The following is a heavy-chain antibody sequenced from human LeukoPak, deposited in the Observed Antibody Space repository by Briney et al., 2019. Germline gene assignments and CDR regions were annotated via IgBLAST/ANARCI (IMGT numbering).Heavy chain of an antibody. D-gene: IGHD5-18*01. CDR2: IYPGDSDT. CDR1: GYSFTSYW. V-gene: IGHV5-51*01. CDR3: ARVNRDTAMGYDY. J-gene: IGHJ4*02. Sequence: GESLKISCKGSGYSFTSYWIGWVRQMPGKGLEWMGIIYPGDSDTRYSPSFQGQVTISADKSISTAYPQWSSLKASDTAMYYCARVNRDTAMGYDYWGQGTLVTVSS.